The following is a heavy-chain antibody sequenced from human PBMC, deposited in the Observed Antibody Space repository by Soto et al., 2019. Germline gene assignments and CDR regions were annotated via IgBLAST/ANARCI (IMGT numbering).Heavy chain of an antibody. V-gene: IGHV3-33*01. Sequence: QVQLVESGGGVVQPGRSLRLSCAASGFTFSSYGMHWVRQAPGKGLEWVAVIWYDGSNKYYADSVKGRFTISRDNSKNTLYLQMNSLRAEDTGVYYCARAQYSGYDEGALDYWGQGTLVTVSS. CDR1: GFTFSSYG. CDR2: IWYDGSNK. CDR3: ARAQYSGYDEGALDY. D-gene: IGHD5-12*01. J-gene: IGHJ4*02.